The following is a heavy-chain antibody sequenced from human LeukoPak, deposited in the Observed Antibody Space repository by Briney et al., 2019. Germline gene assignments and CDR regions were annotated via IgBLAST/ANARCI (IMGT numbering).Heavy chain of an antibody. V-gene: IGHV4-39*01. CDR1: GGSIRSSSYY. CDR2: IYYSGTT. CDR3: ARPLEGGGKYGY. D-gene: IGHD1-26*01. J-gene: IGHJ4*02. Sequence: SETLSLTCTVSGGSIRSSSYYWGWIRQPPGKGLEWIGSIYYSGTTYYNPSLKSRVTISVDTSKNQFSLKLSSVTAADTAVYYCARPLEGGGKYGYWGQVTLVTVSS.